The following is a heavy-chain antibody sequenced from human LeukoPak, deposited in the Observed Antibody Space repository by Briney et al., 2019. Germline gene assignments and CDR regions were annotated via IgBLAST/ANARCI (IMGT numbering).Heavy chain of an antibody. J-gene: IGHJ6*03. CDR1: GYTFTSYD. V-gene: IGHV1-8*03. CDR3: ARGQPWITIFGVAYYYYYYMDV. D-gene: IGHD3-3*01. CDR2: MNPNSGNT. Sequence: ASVKVSCKASGYTFTSYDINWVRQATGQGLEWMGWMNPNSGNTGYAQKFQGRVTITRNTSISTAYMELSSLRSEDTAVYYCARGQPWITIFGVAYYYYYYMDVWGKGTTVTVSS.